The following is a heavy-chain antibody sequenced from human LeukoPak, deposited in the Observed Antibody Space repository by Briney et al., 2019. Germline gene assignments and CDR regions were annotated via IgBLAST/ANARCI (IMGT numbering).Heavy chain of an antibody. D-gene: IGHD5-18*01. V-gene: IGHV4-59*01. CDR1: GGSISSYY. CDR3: ARGGDTAPYYFDY. Sequence: SETLSLACTVSGGSISSYYWSWIRQPPRKGLEWIGYIYYSGSTNYNPSLKSRVTISVDTSKNQFSLKLSSVTAADTAVYYCARGGDTAPYYFDYWGQGTLATVSS. CDR2: IYYSGST. J-gene: IGHJ4*02.